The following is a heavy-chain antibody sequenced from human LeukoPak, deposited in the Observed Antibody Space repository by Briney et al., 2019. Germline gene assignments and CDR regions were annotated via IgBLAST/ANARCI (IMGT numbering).Heavy chain of an antibody. J-gene: IGHJ5*02. D-gene: IGHD6-13*01. V-gene: IGHV1-8*03. Sequence: ASVKVSCKASGYTFTSYDINWVRQATGQGLEWMGWMNPNSGNTGYAQKFQGRVTITRNTSISTAYMELSSLRSEDTAVYYCARAGYSSSWYSYNWFDPWGQGTLVTVSS. CDR1: GYTFTSYD. CDR3: ARAGYSSSWYSYNWFDP. CDR2: MNPNSGNT.